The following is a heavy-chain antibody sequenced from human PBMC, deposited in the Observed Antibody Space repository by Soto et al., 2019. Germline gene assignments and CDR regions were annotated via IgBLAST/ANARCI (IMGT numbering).Heavy chain of an antibody. V-gene: IGHV1-2*02. J-gene: IGHJ4*01. D-gene: IGHD2-21*01. CDR1: GYTFIDYF. CDR3: ASGLGWRDLDF. CDR2: VNPSSGGT. Sequence: GASVKVSCKASGYTFIDYFIQWVRQAPGQGLEWMGCVNPSSGGTNYAQKFQGRVTMTRDTSVSTAYMELSSLTSDDTAIYYCASGLGWRDLDFWG.